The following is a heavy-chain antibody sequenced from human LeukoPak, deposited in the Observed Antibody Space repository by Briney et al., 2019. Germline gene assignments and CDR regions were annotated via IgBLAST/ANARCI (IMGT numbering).Heavy chain of an antibody. D-gene: IGHD3-10*01. J-gene: IGHJ4*02. CDR1: GFTFSSYS. CDR2: ISSSSSYI. V-gene: IGHV3-21*01. CDR3: ARETYYYGSGSYTHFDY. Sequence: GGSLRLSCAASGFTFSSYSMNWVRQAPGKGLEWVSSISSSSSYIYYADSVKGRFTISRDNAKNSLYLQMNSLRAEDTAVYYCARETYYYGSGSYTHFDYWGQGTPVTVSS.